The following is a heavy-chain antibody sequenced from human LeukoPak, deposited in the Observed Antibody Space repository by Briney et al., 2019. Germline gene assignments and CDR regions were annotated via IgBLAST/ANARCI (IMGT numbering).Heavy chain of an antibody. J-gene: IGHJ6*03. D-gene: IGHD5-18*01. Sequence: SETLSLTCAVYGGSFSGYYWSWIRQPPGKGLEGIGEINHSGSTNYNPSLKSRVTISVDTSKNQFSLKLRSVTAADTAVYYCARTEESGYSYDYFGYYYYMDVWGKGTTVTISS. CDR2: INHSGST. V-gene: IGHV4-34*01. CDR3: ARTEESGYSYDYFGYYYYMDV. CDR1: GGSFSGYY.